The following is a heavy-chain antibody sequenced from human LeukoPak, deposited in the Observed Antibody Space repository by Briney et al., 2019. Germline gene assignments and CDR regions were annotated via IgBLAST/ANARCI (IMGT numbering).Heavy chain of an antibody. Sequence: GRSLRLSCAASGFTFSSYGMHWVRQAPGKGLEWVAVISYDGSNKYYADSVKGRFTISRDNSKNTLYLQMNSLRAEDTAVYYCAKDSGTLYYYYYMDVWGKGTTVTVSS. D-gene: IGHD3-10*01. J-gene: IGHJ6*03. CDR3: AKDSGTLYYYYYMDV. V-gene: IGHV3-30*18. CDR2: ISYDGSNK. CDR1: GFTFSSYG.